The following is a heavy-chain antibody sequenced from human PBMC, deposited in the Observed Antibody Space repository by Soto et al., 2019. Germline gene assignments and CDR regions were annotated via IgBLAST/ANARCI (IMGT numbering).Heavy chain of an antibody. J-gene: IGHJ6*02. CDR1: GFTFSSYS. Sequence: GGSLRLSCAASGFTFSSYSMNWVRQAPGKGLEWVSSISSSSSYIYYADSVKGRFTISRDNAKNSLYLQMNSLRAEDTAVYYCARVGLENVQTYGSGSYYKPYGMDVWGQGTKVTVSS. D-gene: IGHD3-10*01. V-gene: IGHV3-21*01. CDR2: ISSSSSYI. CDR3: ARVGLENVQTYGSGSYYKPYGMDV.